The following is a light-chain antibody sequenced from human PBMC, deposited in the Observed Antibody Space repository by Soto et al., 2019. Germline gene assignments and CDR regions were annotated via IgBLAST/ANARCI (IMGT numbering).Light chain of an antibody. V-gene: IGKV1-5*01. CDR2: DAS. J-gene: IGKJ1*01. CDR1: QIISSW. CDR3: QQYNSYPWT. Sequence: PSTLSASVGDRVTISCRASQIISSWLAWYQQKPGKAPKLLIYDASSLESGVPSRFSGSGSGTEFTLTISSLQTDDFATYYCQQYNSYPWTFGQGTKADI.